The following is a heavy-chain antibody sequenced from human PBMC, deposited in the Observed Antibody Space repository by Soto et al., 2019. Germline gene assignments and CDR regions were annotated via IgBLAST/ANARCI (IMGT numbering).Heavy chain of an antibody. J-gene: IGHJ4*02. D-gene: IGHD1-1*01. Sequence: QVQLVESGGGVVQPGRSLRLSCAASGFTFSSYAMHWVRQAPGKGMEWVAVIAYDGRNKYYAHSVKGRFTLSRDNSKHTRDLQMNSLRIEDTAVYYCARELERVFDYWGQGTLVTVSS. CDR1: GFTFSSYA. V-gene: IGHV3-30*04. CDR3: ARELERVFDY. CDR2: IAYDGRNK.